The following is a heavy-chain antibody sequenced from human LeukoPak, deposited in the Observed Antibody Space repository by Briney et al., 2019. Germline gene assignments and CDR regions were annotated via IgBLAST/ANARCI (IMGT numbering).Heavy chain of an antibody. CDR3: TTDQYYYGSGRGANFDY. Sequence: GGSLRLSCAASGFTFSNAWMSWVRQAPGKGLEWVGRIKSKTDGGTTDYAAPVKGRFTISRDDSKNTLYLQMNSLKTEDTAVYYCTTDQYYYGSGRGANFDYWGQGTLVTVSS. CDR2: IKSKTDGGTT. CDR1: GFTFSNAW. D-gene: IGHD3-10*01. V-gene: IGHV3-15*01. J-gene: IGHJ4*02.